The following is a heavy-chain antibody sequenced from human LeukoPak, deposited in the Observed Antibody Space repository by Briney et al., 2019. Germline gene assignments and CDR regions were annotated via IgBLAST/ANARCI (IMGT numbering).Heavy chain of an antibody. CDR2: NHYSWST. CDR1: GGSISSSSYY. Sequence: SETLSLTCTVSGGSISSSSYYWGWIRQPPGKRLEWIGSNHYSWSTYYNPSLQSRVTISVDTSNNQFSLKLSTLTAADTAVYYCARDYYDSSGYPQLVYWGKGTLVSVSS. V-gene: IGHV4-39*07. D-gene: IGHD3-22*01. CDR3: ARDYYDSSGYPQLVY. J-gene: IGHJ4*02.